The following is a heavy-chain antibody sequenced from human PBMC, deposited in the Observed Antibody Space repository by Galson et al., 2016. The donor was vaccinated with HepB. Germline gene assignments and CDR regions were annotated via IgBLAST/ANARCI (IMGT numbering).Heavy chain of an antibody. CDR1: GFTFSSYW. Sequence: SLRLSCAASGFTFSSYWMTWVRQTPGKGLEWVANVNEDGREKYYVDSVKGRFSISRDNAKNTLFLQMSSLRAEDTAVYYCARGMSYHIYWGQGTLVTVSS. V-gene: IGHV3-7*04. CDR3: ARGMSYHIY. CDR2: VNEDGREK. D-gene: IGHD3-10*01. J-gene: IGHJ4*02.